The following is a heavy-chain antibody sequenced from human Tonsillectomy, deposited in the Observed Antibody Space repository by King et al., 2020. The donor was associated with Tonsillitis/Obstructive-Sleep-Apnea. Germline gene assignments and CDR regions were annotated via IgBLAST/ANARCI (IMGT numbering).Heavy chain of an antibody. CDR3: ARNMAY. V-gene: IGHV4-59*01. Sequence: VQLQESGPGLVKPSETLSLTCTVSGSSISTYYWSWIRQTPGKGLEWIGYLYDSGSTNYNPSLKSRVTISVDTSKNLFSLKLSSLTAADTAVYYCARNMAYWGQGTLVTVSA. CDR2: LYDSGST. CDR1: GSSISTYY. J-gene: IGHJ4*02. D-gene: IGHD2/OR15-2a*01.